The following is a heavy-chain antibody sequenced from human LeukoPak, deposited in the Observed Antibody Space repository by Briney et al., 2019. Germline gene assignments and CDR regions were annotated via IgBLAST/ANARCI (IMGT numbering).Heavy chain of an antibody. Sequence: ASVKVSCKVSGYTLTELSMHWVRQAPGKGLEWMGGFDPEDGETTYAQKFQGRVTMTEDTSTDTAYMELSSLRSEDTAVYYCARALAAASRNDAFDIWGQGTMVTVSS. J-gene: IGHJ3*02. D-gene: IGHD2-2*01. CDR2: FDPEDGET. CDR3: ARALAAASRNDAFDI. CDR1: GYTLTELS. V-gene: IGHV1-24*01.